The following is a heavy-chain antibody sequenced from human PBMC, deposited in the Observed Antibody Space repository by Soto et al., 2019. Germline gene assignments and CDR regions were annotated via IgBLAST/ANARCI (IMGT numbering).Heavy chain of an antibody. J-gene: IGHJ6*02. CDR3: ARSFSSGIHEEEYYYYGMDV. V-gene: IGHV5-51*01. Sequence: GLPQQIPWNGLGCSFANYWGGRMRQMPGKGLEWMGIIYPGDSDTRYSPSFQGQVTISADKSISTAYLQWSSLKASDTAMYYCARSFSSGIHEEEYYYYGMDVWGQGTTVTVSS. CDR1: GCSFANYW. D-gene: IGHD2-2*02. CDR2: IYPGDSDT.